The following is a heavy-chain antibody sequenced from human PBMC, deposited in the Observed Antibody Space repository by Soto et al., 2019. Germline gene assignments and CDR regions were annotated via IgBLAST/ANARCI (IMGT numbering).Heavy chain of an antibody. CDR3: AKENRHMVRGVTRMAFDY. CDR1: GFTFSSYG. V-gene: IGHV3-30*18. J-gene: IGHJ4*02. Sequence: PGGSLRLSCAASGFTFSSYGMHWVRQAPGKGLEWVAVISYDGSNKYYADSVKGRFTISRDNSKNTLYLQMNSLRAEDTAVYYCAKENRHMVRGVTRMAFDYWGQGTLVTVSS. CDR2: ISYDGSNK. D-gene: IGHD3-10*01.